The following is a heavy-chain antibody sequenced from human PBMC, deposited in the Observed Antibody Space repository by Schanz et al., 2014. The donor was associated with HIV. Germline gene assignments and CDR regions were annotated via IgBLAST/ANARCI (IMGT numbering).Heavy chain of an antibody. Sequence: QVHLVQSGAEVKKPGSSVKVSCKPSGGTFSTYAVSWVRQAPGQGLEYMGGIIPIFGSPKYAQKFQGRVTITADKSTNTAYMEMRGLRFEDTAVYYCASGRRSGIGWRMDVWGQGTTVAVSS. CDR1: GGTFSTYA. V-gene: IGHV1-69*06. CDR3: ASGRRSGIGWRMDV. D-gene: IGHD6-19*01. J-gene: IGHJ6*02. CDR2: IIPIFGSP.